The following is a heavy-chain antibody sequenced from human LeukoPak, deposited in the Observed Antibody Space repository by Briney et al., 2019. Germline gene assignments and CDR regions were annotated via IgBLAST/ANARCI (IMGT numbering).Heavy chain of an antibody. CDR3: ARWGSYFSPFDY. CDR2: INHSGST. Sequence: SETLSLTCAVYGGSFSGYYWSWIRQPPGKGLEWIGEINHSGSTNYNPSLKSRVTISVDTSKNQFSLKLSSVTAADTAVYYCARWGSYFSPFDYWGQGTLVTASS. CDR1: GGSFSGYY. V-gene: IGHV4-34*01. D-gene: IGHD1-26*01. J-gene: IGHJ4*02.